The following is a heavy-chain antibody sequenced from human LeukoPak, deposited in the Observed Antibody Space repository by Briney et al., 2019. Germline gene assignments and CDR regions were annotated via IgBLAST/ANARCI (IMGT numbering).Heavy chain of an antibody. V-gene: IGHV3-20*04. CDR3: ARGHGYYDSSGESD. J-gene: IGHJ4*02. CDR1: GFTFDDYG. D-gene: IGHD3-22*01. CDR2: INWNGGST. Sequence: PGGSLRLSCAASGFTFDDYGMSWVRQAPGKGLEWVSGINWNGGSTGYAGSVKGRFTISRDNAKNSLYLQMNSLRAEDTALYYCARGHGYYDSSGESDWGQGTLVTVSS.